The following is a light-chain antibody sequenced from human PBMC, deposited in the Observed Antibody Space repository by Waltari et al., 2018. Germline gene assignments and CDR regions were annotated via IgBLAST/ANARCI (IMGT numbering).Light chain of an antibody. CDR2: ANY. CDR3: AAWDDSLIGRV. V-gene: IGLV1-44*01. J-gene: IGLJ3*02. CDR1: SSNIGTNT. Sequence: QSVLTQPPSTSGTPGQTVTISCSGSSSNIGTNTVIWYQQFPGTAPKVLVFANYHRPSGVPDRFSASKSGTSASLVISGLQSEDEGDYFCAAWDDSLIGRVFGGGTTLTVL.